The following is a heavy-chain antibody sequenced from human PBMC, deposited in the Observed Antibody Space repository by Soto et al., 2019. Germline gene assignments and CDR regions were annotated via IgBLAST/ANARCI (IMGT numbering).Heavy chain of an antibody. CDR3: ARGGYSSGWGHGAFEV. Sequence: EVQLEESGGDLVQPGGSLRLSCAASGFSVNANYMTWVRQAPGKVLEWVSIIYNSGSTFYADSVKGRFTISRLTSQNPLLLQMHHLRPEDTAVYYWARGGYSSGWGHGAFEVWGQGTMVTVSS. CDR1: GFSVNANY. V-gene: IGHV3-53*04. D-gene: IGHD6-19*01. J-gene: IGHJ3*01. CDR2: IYNSGST.